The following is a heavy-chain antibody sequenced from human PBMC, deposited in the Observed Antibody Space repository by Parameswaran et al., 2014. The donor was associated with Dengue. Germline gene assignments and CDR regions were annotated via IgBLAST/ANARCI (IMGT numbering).Heavy chain of an antibody. CDR3: AENSRADY. CDR2: ISYDGSNK. J-gene: IGHJ4*02. V-gene: IGHV3-30-3*01. Sequence: WIRQPPGKGLEWVAVISYDGSNKYYADSVKGRFTISRDNSKNTLYLQMNSLRAADTAVYYCAENSRADYWGQGNPGHRLL. D-gene: IGHD6-6*01.